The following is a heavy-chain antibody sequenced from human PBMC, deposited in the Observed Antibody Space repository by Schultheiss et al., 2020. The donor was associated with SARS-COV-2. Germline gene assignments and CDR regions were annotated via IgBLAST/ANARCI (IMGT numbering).Heavy chain of an antibody. CDR3: ARDGYSSSWYPKGWYFDL. CDR1: GGPISSYY. D-gene: IGHD6-13*01. Sequence: SETLSLTCTVSGGPISSYYWSWIRQPAGKGLEWIGRIYTSGSTNYNPSLKSRVTMSVDTSKNQFSLKLSSVTAADTAVYYCARDGYSSSWYPKGWYFDLWGRGTLVTVSS. V-gene: IGHV4-4*07. J-gene: IGHJ2*01. CDR2: IYTSGST.